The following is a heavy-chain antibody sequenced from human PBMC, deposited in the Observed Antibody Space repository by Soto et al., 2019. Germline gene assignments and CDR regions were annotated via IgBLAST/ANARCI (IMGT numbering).Heavy chain of an antibody. CDR2: TYYRSKWYN. V-gene: IGHV6-1*01. CDR3: ARFPPPKYYYGSGSYYNYYYGMDV. J-gene: IGHJ6*02. CDR1: GDSVSSNSAA. Sequence: SQTLSLTCAISGDSVSSNSAAWNWIRQSPSRGLEWLGRTYYRSKWYNDYAVSVKSRITINPDTSKNQFSLQLNSVTPEDTAVYYRARFPPPKYYYGSGSYYNYYYGMDVWGQGTTVTVSS. D-gene: IGHD3-10*01.